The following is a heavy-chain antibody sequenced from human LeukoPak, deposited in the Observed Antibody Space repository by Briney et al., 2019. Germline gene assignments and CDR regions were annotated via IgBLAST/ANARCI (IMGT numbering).Heavy chain of an antibody. V-gene: IGHV1-69*04. Sequence: ASVKVSCKASGGTFGSYAISWVRQAPGQGLEWMGRIIPIFGIANYAQKFQGRVTITADKSTSTAYMELSSLRSEDTAVYYCASDGYSGSYRGSYYWGQGTLVTVSS. CDR3: ASDGYSGSYRGSYY. CDR1: GGTFGSYA. J-gene: IGHJ4*02. D-gene: IGHD1-26*01. CDR2: IIPIFGIA.